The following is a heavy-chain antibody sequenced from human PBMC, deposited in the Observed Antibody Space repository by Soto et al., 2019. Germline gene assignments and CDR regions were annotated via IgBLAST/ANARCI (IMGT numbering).Heavy chain of an antibody. J-gene: IGHJ4*02. D-gene: IGHD6-13*01. CDR2: IFYDGYT. CDR1: GDSISGIPYF. CDR3: ARLQAAVPHY. Sequence: SVTLSLTCTVSGDSISGIPYFWGWIRQPPGKRLEWIGSIFYDGYTLYTPSLKSRVTISVDTSKNQFSLKLTSVAAADTAIYFCARLQAAVPHYWGQG. V-gene: IGHV4-39*01.